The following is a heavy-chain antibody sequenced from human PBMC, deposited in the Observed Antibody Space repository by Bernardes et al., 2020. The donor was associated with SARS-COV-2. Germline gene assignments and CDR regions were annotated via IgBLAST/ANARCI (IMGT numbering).Heavy chain of an antibody. CDR2: FDPQYGDP. V-gene: IGHV1-24*01. J-gene: IGHJ4*02. Sequence: ASEKVSCKVSGYSLTAASIYWVRQTPGKGLEWMGSFDPQYGDPIYAQKFQGRITMTEDTSTDTAYMELSGLRSEDTAVYYCATDSISGIVIMAWVYWGQGTLVTVSS. CDR1: GYSLTAAS. CDR3: ATDSISGIVIMAWVY. D-gene: IGHD3-3*01.